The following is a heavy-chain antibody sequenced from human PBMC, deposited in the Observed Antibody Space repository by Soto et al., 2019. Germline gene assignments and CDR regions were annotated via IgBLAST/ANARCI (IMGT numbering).Heavy chain of an antibody. V-gene: IGHV3-23*01. Sequence: GGSLRLSCAASGFTFSSYAMSWVRQAPGKGLEWVSAISGSGGSTYYADSVKGRFTISRDNSKNTLYLQMNSLRAEDTAVYYCAKDIGITIFGVVPRYYYYGMDVWGQGTTVTVSS. CDR2: ISGSGGST. CDR3: AKDIGITIFGVVPRYYYYGMDV. CDR1: GFTFSSYA. D-gene: IGHD3-3*01. J-gene: IGHJ6*02.